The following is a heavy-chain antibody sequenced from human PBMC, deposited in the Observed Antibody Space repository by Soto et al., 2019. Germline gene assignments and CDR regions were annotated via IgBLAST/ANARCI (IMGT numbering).Heavy chain of an antibody. CDR3: ARHGTPKVNVDQHWFDP. V-gene: IGHV5-10-1*01. J-gene: IGHJ5*02. CDR2: IDPSDSYT. CDR1: GYSFTSYW. Sequence: GESLKISCTGSGYSFTSYWISWVRQMPGKGLEWMGRIDPSDSYTNYSPSFQGHVTISADKSISTAYLQWSSLKASDTAMYYCARHGTPKVNVDQHWFDPWGQGTLVTVSS.